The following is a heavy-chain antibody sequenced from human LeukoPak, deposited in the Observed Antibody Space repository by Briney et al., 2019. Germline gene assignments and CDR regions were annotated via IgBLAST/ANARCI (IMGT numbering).Heavy chain of an antibody. CDR2: ISSSGSTI. V-gene: IGHV3-48*01. CDR3: ARDGTGTYSVGVNWFDP. J-gene: IGHJ5*02. D-gene: IGHD1-26*01. Sequence: PGGSLRLSCAASGFTFSSYSMNWVRQAPGKGLEWVSYISSSGSTIYYADYVKGRFTISRDNAKNSLYLQMNSLRVDDTSIYYWARDGTGTYSVGVNWFDPWGQGTLVTVSS. CDR1: GFTFSSYS.